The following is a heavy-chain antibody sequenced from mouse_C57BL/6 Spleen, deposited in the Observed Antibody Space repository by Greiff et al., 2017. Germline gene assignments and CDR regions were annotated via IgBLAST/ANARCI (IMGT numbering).Heavy chain of an antibody. Sequence: EVQLVESGGGLVKPGGSLKLSCAASGFTFSDYGMHWVRQAPEKGLEWVAYISSGSSTIYYADTVKGRFTISRDNAKNTLFLQMTSLRSEDTAMYYCARHYYGSDWYFDVWGTGTTVTVSS. CDR1: GFTFSDYG. CDR3: ARHYYGSDWYFDV. V-gene: IGHV5-17*01. D-gene: IGHD1-1*01. CDR2: ISSGSSTI. J-gene: IGHJ1*03.